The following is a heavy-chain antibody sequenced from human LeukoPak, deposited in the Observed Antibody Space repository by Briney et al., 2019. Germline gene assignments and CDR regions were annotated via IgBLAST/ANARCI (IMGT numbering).Heavy chain of an antibody. Sequence: GGSLRLSCAASGFTFSDHFLDWVRQAPGKGLEWVGRTRNKANSYITEYAASVKGRFTISRDDSKNSLYLQMSSLKTDDTTMYYCASIRGTFGYWGQGTLATVSS. V-gene: IGHV3-72*01. D-gene: IGHD1-26*01. CDR2: TRNKANSYIT. CDR3: ASIRGTFGY. CDR1: GFTFSDHF. J-gene: IGHJ4*02.